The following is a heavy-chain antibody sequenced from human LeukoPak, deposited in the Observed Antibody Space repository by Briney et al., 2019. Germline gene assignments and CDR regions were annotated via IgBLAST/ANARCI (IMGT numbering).Heavy chain of an antibody. Sequence: SETLSLTCAVYGGSFSGYYWSWIRQPPGKGLEWIGSIYYSGSTYYNPSLKSRVTMSVDTSKNQFSLKLSSVTAADTAVYYCARQGTNAFDIWGQGTMVTVSS. CDR1: GGSFSGYY. CDR2: IYYSGST. J-gene: IGHJ3*02. CDR3: ARQGTNAFDI. V-gene: IGHV4-34*01.